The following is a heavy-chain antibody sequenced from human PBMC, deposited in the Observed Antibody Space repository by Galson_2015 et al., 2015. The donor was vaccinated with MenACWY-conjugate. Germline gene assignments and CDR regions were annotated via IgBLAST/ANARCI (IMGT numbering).Heavy chain of an antibody. Sequence: SLRLSCAASGFTFSGYDMHWVRQVTGEGLEWVSTIGTAGDTYYPGSVKGRFTISRENAKNSLYLQMNSLRAGDTAVYYCARGHTEGGGIDYWGQGTRVTVSS. CDR3: ARGHTEGGGIDY. CDR2: IGTAGDT. CDR1: GFTFSGYD. J-gene: IGHJ4*02. D-gene: IGHD3-16*02. V-gene: IGHV3-13*04.